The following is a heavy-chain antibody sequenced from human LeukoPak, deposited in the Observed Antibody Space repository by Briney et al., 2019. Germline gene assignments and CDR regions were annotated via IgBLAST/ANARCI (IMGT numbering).Heavy chain of an antibody. J-gene: IGHJ6*03. CDR2: NHYSGST. D-gene: IGHD1-26*01. V-gene: IGHV4-30-4*08. CDR1: GGSISGSDYY. CDR3: ARDGMVGATKYYYYMDV. Sequence: PSETLSLTCTLSGGSISGSDYYWSWLRQPPGKGLEWLGYNHYSGSTYYNPSLKSRVTISLDTSKNQFSLKLSSVTAADTAVYYCARDGMVGATKYYYYMDVWGKGTTVTVSS.